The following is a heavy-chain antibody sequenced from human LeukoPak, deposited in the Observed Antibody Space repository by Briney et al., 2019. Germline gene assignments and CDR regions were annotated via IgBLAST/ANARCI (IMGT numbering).Heavy chain of an antibody. CDR3: ARRGAMTGALDY. CDR1: GVSFSHYW. D-gene: IGHD3-9*01. J-gene: IGHJ4*02. V-gene: IGHV3-74*01. CDR2: INSDGRTT. Sequence: GGSLRLSCAASGVSFSHYWMDWVRQAPGKGLVWVSRINSDGRTTAYADSVKGRFTICRDNAQKPLYLQMNSLRVEDPAVYYCARRGAMTGALDYWGQGTLVTVSS.